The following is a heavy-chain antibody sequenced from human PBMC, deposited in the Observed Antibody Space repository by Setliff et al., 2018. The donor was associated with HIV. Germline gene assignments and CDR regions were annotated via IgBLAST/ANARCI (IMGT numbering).Heavy chain of an antibody. CDR2: IYANGYT. CDR1: DDSTSSGFYN. J-gene: IGHJ4*02. V-gene: IGHV4-61*02. Sequence: SETLSLTCTVSDDSTSSGFYNWTWIRQPAGKGLEWLGRIYANGYTNYNPSLNSRVTVSLDTSKNQFSLNLISVTAADTAVYFCARQTPKSNVDTAVDCWGQGTLVTVSS. D-gene: IGHD5-18*01. CDR3: ARQTPKSNVDTAVDC.